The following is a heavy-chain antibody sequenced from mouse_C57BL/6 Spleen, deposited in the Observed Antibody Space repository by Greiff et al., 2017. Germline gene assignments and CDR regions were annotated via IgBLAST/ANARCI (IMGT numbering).Heavy chain of an antibody. CDR2: INPSTGGT. CDR1: GYTFTSYW. J-gene: IGHJ1*03. Sequence: VQLQQPGTELVKPGASVKLSCKASGYTFTSYWMHWVKQTPGQGLEWIGYINPSTGGTTYNETFKSQATLTVDNSSSTAYMQLSSLTSEDSAVYYGASRRYYDGTRYFDVWGTGTTVTVSS. CDR3: ASRRYYDGTRYFDV. D-gene: IGHD1-1*01. V-gene: IGHV1-53*01.